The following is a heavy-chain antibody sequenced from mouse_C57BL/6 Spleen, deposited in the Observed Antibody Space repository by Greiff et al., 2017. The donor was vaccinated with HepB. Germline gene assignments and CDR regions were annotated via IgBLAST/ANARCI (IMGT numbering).Heavy chain of an antibody. Sequence: VQLQQPGTELVKPGASVKLSCKASGYTFTSYWMHWVKQRPGQGLEWIGNINPSNGGTNYNEKFQSKATLTVDKSSSTAYMQLSSLTSEDAAVYYCARAGPYYYAMDYWGQGTSVTVSS. J-gene: IGHJ4*01. D-gene: IGHD3-3*01. V-gene: IGHV1-53*01. CDR3: ARAGPYYYAMDY. CDR1: GYTFTSYW. CDR2: INPSNGGT.